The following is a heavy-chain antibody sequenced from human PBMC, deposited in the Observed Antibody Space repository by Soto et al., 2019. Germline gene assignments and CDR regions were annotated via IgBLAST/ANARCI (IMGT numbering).Heavy chain of an antibody. J-gene: IGHJ6*02. CDR2: LSASGATT. D-gene: IGHD3-3*01. V-gene: IGHV3-23*01. CDR1: GFTFSTYA. Sequence: EVQLLESGGGLVQPGGSLRLSCAASGFTFSTYAMTWVRQAPGKGLKWVSALSASGATTYHADSVKGRFTISRDNSENTLYLQMNSLRAEDTAVYYFAKGLIWSQYYYYGMDVWGQGTTVTVSS. CDR3: AKGLIWSQYYYYGMDV.